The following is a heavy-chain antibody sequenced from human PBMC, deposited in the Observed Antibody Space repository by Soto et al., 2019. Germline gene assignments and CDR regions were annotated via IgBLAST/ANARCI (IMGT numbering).Heavy chain of an antibody. CDR2: ITGSGVGM. V-gene: IGHV3-23*01. CDR3: AKTNPSKPHTNGWYDWFAP. Sequence: EVQLLESGGVLVQPGESLRLSCAATGFTFRDFAMTWVRQAPGKGLEWVSTITGSGVGMHYADSVKGRFTISTDNSKNTSYLQMNSLRAEDTAVYHCAKTNPSKPHTNGWYDWFAPCGQGTLVTVSS. D-gene: IGHD6-19*01. J-gene: IGHJ5*02. CDR1: GFTFRDFA.